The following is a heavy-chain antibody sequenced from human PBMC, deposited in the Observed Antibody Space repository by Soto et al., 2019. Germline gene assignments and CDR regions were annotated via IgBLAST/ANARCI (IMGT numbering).Heavy chain of an antibody. Sequence: GGSLRLSCAASGFTFSSYSMNWVRQAPGKGLEWVSSISSSSSYIYYADSVKGRFTISRDNAKNSLYLQMNSLRAEDTAAYYCARDKPGYNYYYYGMDVWGQGTTVTVSS. J-gene: IGHJ6*02. D-gene: IGHD1-1*01. V-gene: IGHV3-21*01. CDR3: ARDKPGYNYYYYGMDV. CDR2: ISSSSSYI. CDR1: GFTFSSYS.